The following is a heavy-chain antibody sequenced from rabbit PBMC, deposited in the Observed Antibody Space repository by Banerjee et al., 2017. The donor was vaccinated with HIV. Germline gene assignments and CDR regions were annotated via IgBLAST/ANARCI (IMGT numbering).Heavy chain of an antibody. CDR1: GFDLSNYYD. CDR2: IYTSSGST. D-gene: IGHD4-2*01. Sequence: QEQLEESGGGLVKPEGSLTLTCKASGFDLSNYYDMCWVRQAPGKGLELIACIYTSSGSTWYASWAKGRFTISKSSSLNTVTLQMTSLTGADTATYFCARSGSTYLYYFGLWGQGTWSPS. CDR3: ARSGSTYLYYFGL. J-gene: IGHJ4*01. V-gene: IGHV1S43*01.